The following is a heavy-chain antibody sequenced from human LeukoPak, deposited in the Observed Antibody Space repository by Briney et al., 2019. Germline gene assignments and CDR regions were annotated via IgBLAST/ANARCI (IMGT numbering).Heavy chain of an antibody. V-gene: IGHV3-11*01. J-gene: IGHJ6*02. CDR2: ISSSGSTM. Sequence: GGSLRLSCAASGFTFSDYYINWIRQAPGKGLEWLSYISSSGSTMYYADSVKGRFTVSRDNAKNSLYLQMNSLRAEDTAVYYCARDSRGAFDIWGQGTTVTVSS. CDR3: ARDSRGAFDI. CDR1: GFTFSDYY. D-gene: IGHD3-10*01.